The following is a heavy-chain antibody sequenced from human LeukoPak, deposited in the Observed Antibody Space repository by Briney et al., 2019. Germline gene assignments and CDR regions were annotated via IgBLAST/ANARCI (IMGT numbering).Heavy chain of an antibody. J-gene: IGHJ4*02. CDR1: GYTFTGYY. CDR3: ARKGGGHSSLLIGY. D-gene: IGHD3-22*01. V-gene: IGHV1-2*02. Sequence: GASVKVSCKATGYTFTGYYMHWVRQAPGQGLEWMGWINPHSSATNYAQKFQGRVTMTRDTSISTAYMELSRLRSDDTAVYYCARKGGGHSSLLIGYWGQGTLVAVSS. CDR2: INPHSSAT.